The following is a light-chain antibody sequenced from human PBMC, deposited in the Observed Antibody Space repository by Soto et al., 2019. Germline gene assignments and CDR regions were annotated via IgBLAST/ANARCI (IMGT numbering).Light chain of an antibody. CDR2: AAS. CDR1: QTVSKTY. J-gene: IGKJ2*01. Sequence: EIVLTQSPGTLSLSPGEGATLSCRGSQTVSKTYLGWYQQKPGQAPRLLIYAASRRATGVPDRFSGSGSGTDFTLTISRLEPGDSAVYYCQQYGRSPYTFGQGTKLEIK. V-gene: IGKV3-20*01. CDR3: QQYGRSPYT.